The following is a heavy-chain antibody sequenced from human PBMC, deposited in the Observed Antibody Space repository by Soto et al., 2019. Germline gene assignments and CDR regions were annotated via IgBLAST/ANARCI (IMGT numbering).Heavy chain of an antibody. V-gene: IGHV3-23*01. J-gene: IGHJ4*02. Sequence: GGSLRLSCAASGHTFSTYAMSWVRQAPGKGLEWVAGISGNGGSTYYADSVKGRFTISRDNSEKTLDLQMNSLRAEDTAVFYCAKHLSNGSPDYWGQGTLVTVSS. D-gene: IGHD2-15*01. CDR3: AKHLSNGSPDY. CDR1: GHTFSTYA. CDR2: ISGNGGST.